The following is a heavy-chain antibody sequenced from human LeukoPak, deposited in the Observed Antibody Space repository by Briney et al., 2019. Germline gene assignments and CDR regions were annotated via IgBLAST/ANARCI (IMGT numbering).Heavy chain of an antibody. CDR1: GYTFTGYY. J-gene: IGHJ1*01. CDR3: ARGTVAEVFEAYFQH. D-gene: IGHD6-19*01. CDR2: INPNSGGT. Sequence: GASVKVSCKASGYTFTGYYMHWVRQAPGQGLEWMGWINPNSGGTNYAQKFQGRVTITADKSTSTAYMELSSLRSEDTAVYYCARGTVAEVFEAYFQHWGQGTLVTVSS. V-gene: IGHV1-2*02.